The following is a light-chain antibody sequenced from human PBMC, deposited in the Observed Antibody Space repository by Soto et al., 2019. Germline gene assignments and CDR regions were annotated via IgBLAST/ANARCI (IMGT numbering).Light chain of an antibody. CDR3: AAWDDSLNGVV. CDR1: SSNIGSNT. J-gene: IGLJ2*01. Sequence: QSVLTQPPSASGTPGQRVTISCAGSSSNIGSNTVNWYQQLPGTAPKLLIYSNHQRPSGVPGRFSGATSGTSASLAISGLQFEDEADYYCAAWDDSLNGVVFGGGAQLTVL. V-gene: IGLV1-44*01. CDR2: SNH.